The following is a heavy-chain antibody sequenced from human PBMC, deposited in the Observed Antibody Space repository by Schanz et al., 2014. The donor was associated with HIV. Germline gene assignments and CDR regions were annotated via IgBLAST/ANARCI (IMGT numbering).Heavy chain of an antibody. Sequence: QLQLVESGGGVVRPGTSLRLSCAASGFTFSDHGMHWVRQAPGKGLEWVAVISYDGSNEYYGDSVKGRFTISRDNSKNTLYLQMNSLRAEDTAVYYCAKEAVTTCFDYWGQGTLVTVSS. CDR1: GFTFSDHG. D-gene: IGHD4-4*01. V-gene: IGHV3-33*05. J-gene: IGHJ4*02. CDR3: AKEAVTTCFDY. CDR2: ISYDGSNE.